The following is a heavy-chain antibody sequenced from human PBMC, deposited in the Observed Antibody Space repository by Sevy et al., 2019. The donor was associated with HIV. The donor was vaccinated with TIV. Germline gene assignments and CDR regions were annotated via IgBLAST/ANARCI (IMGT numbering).Heavy chain of an antibody. Sequence: GGSLRLSCAASGFTFSSYGMHWVRQAPGKGLEWVAVISYDGSNKYYADSVKGRFTMSRANSKNTVYLQMNSLGAEDTAVYYCAKDRDRKLYDSCGYYYYYWGQGTLVTVSS. CDR2: ISYDGSNK. CDR3: AKDRDRKLYDSCGYYYYY. D-gene: IGHD3-22*01. J-gene: IGHJ4*02. V-gene: IGHV3-30*18. CDR1: GFTFSSYG.